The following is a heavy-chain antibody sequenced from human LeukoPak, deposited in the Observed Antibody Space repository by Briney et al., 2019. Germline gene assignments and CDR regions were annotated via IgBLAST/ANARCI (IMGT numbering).Heavy chain of an antibody. D-gene: IGHD3-10*01. CDR2: ISGSGGST. CDR1: GFTFSSYA. V-gene: IGHV3-23*01. CDR3: AKDHGSGSLPGY. Sequence: PGGSLRLSCAASGFTFSSYAMSWVRQAPGKGLEWVSAISGSGGSTYYADSVKGRLTISRDNSKNTLYLQMNSLRAEDTAVYYCAKDHGSGSLPGYWGQGTLVAVSS. J-gene: IGHJ4*02.